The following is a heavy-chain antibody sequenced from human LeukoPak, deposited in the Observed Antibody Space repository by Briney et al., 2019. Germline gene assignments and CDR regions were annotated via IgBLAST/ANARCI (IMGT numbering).Heavy chain of an antibody. CDR3: ARGCCSSTSCYWFDY. CDR2: ISAYNGNT. J-gene: IGHJ4*02. CDR1: GYTFTSYG. V-gene: IGHV1-18*01. Sequence: ASVKVSCKASGYTFTSYGISWVRQAPGQGLEWMGWISAYNGNTNYAQKLQGRVTMTTDTSTSTAYMELRSLRSDDTAVYYCARGCCSSTSCYWFDYWGQGTLVTVSS. D-gene: IGHD2-2*01.